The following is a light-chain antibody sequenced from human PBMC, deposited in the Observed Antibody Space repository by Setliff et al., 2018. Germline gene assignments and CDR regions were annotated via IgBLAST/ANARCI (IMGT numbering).Light chain of an antibody. CDR3: DAYASDTTYV. J-gene: IGLJ1*01. CDR1: SRDVGGYNF. V-gene: IGLV2-14*03. CDR2: GVS. Sequence: QSALTQPAAVSGSPGQSIAISCTGTSRDVGGYNFVSWYQHHPGKAPKLIIYGVSDRPSGVSSRFSGSKSGNTAYLTISGLQTEDEAEYYCDAYASDTTYVFGSGTKGTVL.